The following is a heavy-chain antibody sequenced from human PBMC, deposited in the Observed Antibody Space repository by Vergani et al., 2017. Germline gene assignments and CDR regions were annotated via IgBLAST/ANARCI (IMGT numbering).Heavy chain of an antibody. D-gene: IGHD3-22*01. V-gene: IGHV4-39*02. CDR2: IYYSGST. J-gene: IGHJ5*02. CDR1: GGSISSSSYY. CDR3: AREADYYDSSGYNWFDP. Sequence: QLQLQESGPGLVKPSETLSLTCTVSGGSISSSSYYWGWIRQPPGKGLEWIGSIYYSGSTYYNPSLKSRVTISVDTSKNQFSLKLSSVTAADTGVYYCAREADYYDSSGYNWFDPWGQGTLVTVSS.